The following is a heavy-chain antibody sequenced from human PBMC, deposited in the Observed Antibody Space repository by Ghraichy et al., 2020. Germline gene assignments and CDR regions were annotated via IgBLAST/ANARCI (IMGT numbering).Heavy chain of an antibody. Sequence: GGSLRLSCAASGFTFDDYAMHWVRQAPGKGLEWVSLISGDGGSTYYADSVKGRFTISRDNSKNSLYLQMNSLRTEDTALYYCAKDYSSGQYYYYYYGMDVWGQGTTVTVSS. D-gene: IGHD3-22*01. V-gene: IGHV3-43*02. CDR2: ISGDGGST. CDR3: AKDYSSGQYYYYYYGMDV. J-gene: IGHJ6*02. CDR1: GFTFDDYA.